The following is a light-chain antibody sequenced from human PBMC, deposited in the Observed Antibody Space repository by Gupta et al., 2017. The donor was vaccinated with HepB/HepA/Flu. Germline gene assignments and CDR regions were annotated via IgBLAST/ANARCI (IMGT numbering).Light chain of an antibody. CDR1: QSVSSY. V-gene: IGKV3-11*01. Sequence: IVLTQSPATLSLSPGERATLSCRASQSVSSYLAWYQQKPGQAPRLLIYDASNRDTGIPARFSGSGCGKDLALTSSSREPEDFAVYYCQQRSNWPPLTFGQGTLLEIK. J-gene: IGKJ5*01. CDR3: QQRSNWPPLT. CDR2: DAS.